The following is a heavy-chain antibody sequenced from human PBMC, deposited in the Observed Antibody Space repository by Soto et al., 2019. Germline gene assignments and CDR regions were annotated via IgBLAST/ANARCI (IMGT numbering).Heavy chain of an antibody. D-gene: IGHD3-10*01. J-gene: IGHJ4*01. CDR2: IYYLGST. V-gene: IGHV4-59*01. CDR1: GGSMSEYF. CDR3: QSYGYDGSGSPCADY. Sequence: SETLSLTCTVSGGSMSEYFWSWIRQSPGKGLEWIGYIYYLGSTDYNPSLKSRVTISVDTSKRQFSLRLTSVTAADTAVYYCQSYGYDGSGSPCADYWCPGTQVTVS.